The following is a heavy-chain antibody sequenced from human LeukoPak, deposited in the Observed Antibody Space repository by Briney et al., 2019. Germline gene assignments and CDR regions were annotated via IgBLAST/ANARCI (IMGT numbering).Heavy chain of an antibody. CDR1: GFSFSTYA. D-gene: IGHD6-13*01. J-gene: IGHJ4*02. CDR3: ARDRVRIASYYFDS. V-gene: IGHV3-30*04. Sequence: PGGSLRLSCAASGFSFSTYAIHWVRQAPGKGLEWVAVISYDGRDKHHVDSVKGRFIISRDNSKNTLYLQVNSLRAEDTAVYYCARDRVRIASYYFDSWGQGTLVTVSS. CDR2: ISYDGRDK.